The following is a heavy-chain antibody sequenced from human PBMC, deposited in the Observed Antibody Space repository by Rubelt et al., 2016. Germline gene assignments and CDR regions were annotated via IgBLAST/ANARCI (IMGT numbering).Heavy chain of an antibody. V-gene: IGHV4-34*01. CDR2: INHSGST. Sequence: QVQLQQWGAGLLKPSETLSLTCAVYGGSFSGYYWSWIRQPPGKGLEWIGEINHSGSTNYNPSLKSRVTISVDTSKNQFSLKLSSVTAADTAVYYCAREITIAAGAFDIWGQGTMVTVSS. CDR3: AREITIAAGAFDI. J-gene: IGHJ3*02. D-gene: IGHD6-13*01. CDR1: GGSFSGYY.